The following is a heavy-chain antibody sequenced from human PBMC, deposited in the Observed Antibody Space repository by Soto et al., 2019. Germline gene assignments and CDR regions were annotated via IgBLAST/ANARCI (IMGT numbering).Heavy chain of an antibody. J-gene: IGHJ5*02. CDR1: GGSFSGYY. D-gene: IGHD3-3*01. Sequence: PSETLSLTCAVYGGSFSGYYWNWIRQPPGKGLEWIGEIDHSGYTNYNPSLKSRVTISVDTSKNQFSLKLTSVTAADTAVYYCARLGVTNWFDPWGQGTLVTVSS. V-gene: IGHV4-34*01. CDR2: IDHSGYT. CDR3: ARLGVTNWFDP.